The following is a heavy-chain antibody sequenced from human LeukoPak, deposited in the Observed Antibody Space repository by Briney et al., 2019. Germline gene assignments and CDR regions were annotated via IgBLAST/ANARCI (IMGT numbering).Heavy chain of an antibody. Sequence: SETLSLTCTVSGGSISSGGYYWSWIRQHPGKGLGWIGYIYYSGSTYYNPSLKSRVTISVDTSKNQFSLKLSSVTAADTAVYYCARALANYYDSSGYYYGGDRFDYWGQGTLVIVSS. CDR1: GGSISSGGYY. D-gene: IGHD3-22*01. J-gene: IGHJ4*02. CDR2: IYYSGST. V-gene: IGHV4-31*03. CDR3: ARALANYYDSSGYYYGGDRFDY.